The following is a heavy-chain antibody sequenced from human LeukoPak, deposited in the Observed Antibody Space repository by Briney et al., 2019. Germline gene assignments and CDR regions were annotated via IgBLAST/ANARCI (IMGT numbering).Heavy chain of an antibody. J-gene: IGHJ6*02. Sequence: GASVKVSCKASGGTFSSYAISWVRQAPGQGLEWKGRIIPILGIANYAQKFQGRVTITADKSTSTAYMELSSLRSEDTAVYYCARSHGIAVAGSESDYYYGMDVWGQGTTVTVSS. V-gene: IGHV1-69*04. CDR1: GGTFSSYA. CDR2: IIPILGIA. D-gene: IGHD6-19*01. CDR3: ARSHGIAVAGSESDYYYGMDV.